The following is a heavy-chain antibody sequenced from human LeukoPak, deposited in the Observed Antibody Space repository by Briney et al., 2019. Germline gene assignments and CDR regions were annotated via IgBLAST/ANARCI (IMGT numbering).Heavy chain of an antibody. CDR3: ARGARQIGDAFDI. CDR2: ISSSSSYI. Sequence: GGSLRLSCAASGFTFSSYSMNWVRHAPGKGLEWVSSISSSSSYIYYADSVKGRFTISRDNAKNSLYLQMNSLRAEDTAVYYCARGARQIGDAFDIWGQGTMVTVSS. CDR1: GFTFSSYS. D-gene: IGHD3-22*01. V-gene: IGHV3-21*01. J-gene: IGHJ3*02.